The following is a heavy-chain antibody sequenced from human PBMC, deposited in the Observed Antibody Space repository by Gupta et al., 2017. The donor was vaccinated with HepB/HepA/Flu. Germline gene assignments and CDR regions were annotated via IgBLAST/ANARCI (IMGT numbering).Heavy chain of an antibody. D-gene: IGHD6-19*01. CDR3: AKGRQWLPLFDY. Sequence: ASGFTFTSYAMSWVRQAPGKGLEWVSTVSGSGGTTYYAESVKGRYTISRDNSKNTVYLEMNSQRAEDTAVYYCAKGRQWLPLFDYWGQGTLVTVSS. CDR2: VSGSGGTT. J-gene: IGHJ4*02. CDR1: GFTFTSYA. V-gene: IGHV3-23*01.